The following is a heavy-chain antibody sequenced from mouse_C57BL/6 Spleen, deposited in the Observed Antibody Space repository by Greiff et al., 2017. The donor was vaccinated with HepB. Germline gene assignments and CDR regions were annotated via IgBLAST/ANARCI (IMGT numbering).Heavy chain of an antibody. Sequence: QVQLQQPGAELVKPGASVKLSCKASGYTFTSYWMHWVKQRPGQGLEWIGMIHPNSGSTNYNEKFKSKATLTVDKSSSTAYMQLSSLTSEDSAVYYCAPIYYDYDVAYGGQGTLVTVSA. D-gene: IGHD2-4*01. J-gene: IGHJ3*01. CDR1: GYTFTSYW. CDR3: APIYYDYDVAY. V-gene: IGHV1-64*01. CDR2: IHPNSGST.